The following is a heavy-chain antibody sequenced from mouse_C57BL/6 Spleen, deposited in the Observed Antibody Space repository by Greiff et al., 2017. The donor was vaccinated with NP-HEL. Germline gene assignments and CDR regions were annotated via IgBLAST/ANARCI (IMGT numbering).Heavy chain of an antibody. CDR2: ISYDGSN. V-gene: IGHV3-6*01. CDR1: GYSITSGYY. J-gene: IGHJ2*01. Sequence: DVKLVESGPGLVKPSQSLSLTCSVTGYSITSGYYWNWIRQFPGNKLEWMGYISYDGSNNYNPSLKNRISITRDTSKNQFFLKLNSVTTEDTATYYCAREEESWGQGTTLTVSS. CDR3: AREEES.